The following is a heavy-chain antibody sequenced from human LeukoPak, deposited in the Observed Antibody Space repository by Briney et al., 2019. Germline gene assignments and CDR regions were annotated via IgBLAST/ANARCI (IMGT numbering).Heavy chain of an antibody. CDR1: GFTFSSYE. CDR3: ARRDSSWDY. CDR2: ISSSGSTI. J-gene: IGHJ4*02. D-gene: IGHD6-13*01. Sequence: GGSLRLSCAASGFTFSSYEMNWVRQAPGKGLEWVSYISSSGSTIYYADSVKGRFTISRDNAKNSLYLQMNSLRAEDTAVCYCARRDSSWDYWGQGTLVTVSS. V-gene: IGHV3-48*03.